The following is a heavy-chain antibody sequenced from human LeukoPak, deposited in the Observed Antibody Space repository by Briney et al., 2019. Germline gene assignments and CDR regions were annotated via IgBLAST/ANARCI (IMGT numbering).Heavy chain of an antibody. CDR2: ISGGGGST. J-gene: IGHJ6*02. V-gene: IGHV3-23*01. CDR3: AKWSNYYGSGSYYNRPFYYYGMDV. Sequence: PGGSLRLSCAASGFTFSSYAMSWVRQAPGKGLEWVSAISGGGGSTYYADSVKGRFTISRDNSKNTLYLQMNSLRAEDTAVYYCAKWSNYYGSGSYYNRPFYYYGMDVWGQGTTVTVSS. D-gene: IGHD3-10*01. CDR1: GFTFSSYA.